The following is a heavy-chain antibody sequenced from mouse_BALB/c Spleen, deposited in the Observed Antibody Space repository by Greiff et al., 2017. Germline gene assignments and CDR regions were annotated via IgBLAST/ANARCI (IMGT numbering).Heavy chain of an antibody. Sequence: EVKLVESGGGLVQPGGSRKLSCAASGFTFSSFGMHCVRQAPEKGLEWVAYISSGSSTIYYADTVKGRFTISRDNPKNTLFLQMTSLRSEDTAMYYCARLNYYGRDWYFDVWGAGTTVTVSS. J-gene: IGHJ1*01. V-gene: IGHV5-17*02. CDR1: GFTFSSFG. CDR2: ISSGSSTI. D-gene: IGHD1-1*01. CDR3: ARLNYYGRDWYFDV.